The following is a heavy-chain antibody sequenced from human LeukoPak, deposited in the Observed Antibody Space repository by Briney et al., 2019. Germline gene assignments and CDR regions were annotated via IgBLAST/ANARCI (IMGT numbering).Heavy chain of an antibody. V-gene: IGHV3-9*01. CDR3: AKSGSGWVDTHFDY. CDR2: ISWNSGSI. CDR1: GFTFDDYA. J-gene: IGHJ4*02. Sequence: PGGSLRLSCAASGFTFDDYAMHWVRQAPGKGLEWVSGISWNSGSIGYADSVKGRFTISRDNAKNSLYLQMNSLRAEDTALYHCAKSGSGWVDTHFDYWGQGTLVTVSS. D-gene: IGHD6-19*01.